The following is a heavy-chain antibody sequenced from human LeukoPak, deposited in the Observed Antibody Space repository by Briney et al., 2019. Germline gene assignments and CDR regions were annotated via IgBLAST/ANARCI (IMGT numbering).Heavy chain of an antibody. CDR2: ISAYNGNT. D-gene: IGHD4-17*01. V-gene: IGHV1-18*01. Sequence: ASVKISCKASGYTFTSYGISWVRQAPGQGLEWMGWISAYNGNTNYAQKLQGRVTMTTDTSTSTAYMELRSLRSDDTAVYYCAREVGDYEGGYFDYWGQGTLVTVSS. J-gene: IGHJ4*02. CDR3: AREVGDYEGGYFDY. CDR1: GYTFTSYG.